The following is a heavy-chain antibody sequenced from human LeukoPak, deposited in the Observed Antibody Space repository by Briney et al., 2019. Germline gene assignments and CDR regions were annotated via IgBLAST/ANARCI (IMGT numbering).Heavy chain of an antibody. Sequence: PGGSLRLSCAASGFTFSSYAMSRVRRAPGERLEWVSAISGSGGSTYYVDSVKGRFTISRDNSKNTLYLQMNSLRAEDTAVYYCAKWRRYSSSSVFDYWGQGTLVTVSS. CDR3: AKWRRYSSSSVFDY. D-gene: IGHD6-6*01. CDR1: GFTFSSYA. J-gene: IGHJ4*02. CDR2: ISGSGGST. V-gene: IGHV3-23*01.